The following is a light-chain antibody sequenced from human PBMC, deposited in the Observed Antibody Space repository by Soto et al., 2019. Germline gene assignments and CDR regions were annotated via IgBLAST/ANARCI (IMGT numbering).Light chain of an antibody. Sequence: QSVLTQPPSASGTPGQRVTISCSGSSSNIGSHAVNWYQQLPGTAPKLLIYSNNQRPSGVPDRFSGSKSGSSASLAISGLQSEDEADYYCAAWDDSLEVVFGGGTKLTVL. V-gene: IGLV1-44*01. CDR1: SSNIGSHA. CDR2: SNN. CDR3: AAWDDSLEVV. J-gene: IGLJ2*01.